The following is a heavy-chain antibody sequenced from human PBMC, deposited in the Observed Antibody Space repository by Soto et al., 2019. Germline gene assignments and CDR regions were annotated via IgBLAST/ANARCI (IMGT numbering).Heavy chain of an antibody. CDR1: GASVSSATHY. J-gene: IGHJ5*02. V-gene: IGHV4-61*01. CDR2: IHYSGTT. D-gene: IGHD2-15*01. Sequence: SETLSLTCTVSGASVSSATHYWNWIRQPPGKPLEWIGYIHYSGTTNYNPSLRSRVTISLDRSNDQFSLKLSSVTAADTAVYYCARGYCSGGSCRSPTYNWFDPWGQGTLVTVSS. CDR3: ARGYCSGGSCRSPTYNWFDP.